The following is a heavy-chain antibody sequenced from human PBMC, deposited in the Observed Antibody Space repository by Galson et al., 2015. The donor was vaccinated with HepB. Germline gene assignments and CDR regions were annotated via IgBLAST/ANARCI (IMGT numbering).Heavy chain of an antibody. D-gene: IGHD4-17*01. CDR3: ARVADADYGDHSHFDY. J-gene: IGHJ4*02. CDR1: GFIFSDYY. CDR2: ISSRSTHT. V-gene: IGHV3-11*06. Sequence: SLRLSCAASGFIFSDYYMAWIRQAPGKGLEWVSYISSRSTHTNYADSVKGRFTISRDNAKNSLFLQINSLRAEDTAVYYCARVADADYGDHSHFDYWGQGTLVTVSS.